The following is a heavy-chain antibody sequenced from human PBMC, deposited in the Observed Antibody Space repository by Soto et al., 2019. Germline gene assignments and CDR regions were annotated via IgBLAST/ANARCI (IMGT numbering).Heavy chain of an antibody. D-gene: IGHD2-8*02. V-gene: IGHV4-59*08. J-gene: IGHJ4*02. CDR1: GGSISRYY. Sequence: QVQLQESGPGLVKPSETLSLTCSVSGGSISRYYCSWVRQPPGKGLEWIGHMHYSGNTRYNPSLKSRATVSLDTSKNQVSPKLSSVTAADTAVYYCATSTGWPGFDFWGQGTLATVSS. CDR2: MHYSGNT. CDR3: ATSTGWPGFDF.